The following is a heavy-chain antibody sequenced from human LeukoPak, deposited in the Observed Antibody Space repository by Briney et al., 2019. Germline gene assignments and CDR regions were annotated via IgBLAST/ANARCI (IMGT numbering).Heavy chain of an antibody. J-gene: IGHJ4*02. V-gene: IGHV1-2*06. CDR1: GYTFTAYH. CDR3: ARDYCSSTSCLFDY. Sequence: ASVKVSCKASGYTFTAYHMHWVRQVPGQGLEWMGRINPNSGDTNYAQKFQGRVTMTRDTSINTAYMELSRLRSDDTAVYYCARDYCSSTSCLFDYWGQGTLVSVSS. D-gene: IGHD2-2*01. CDR2: INPNSGDT.